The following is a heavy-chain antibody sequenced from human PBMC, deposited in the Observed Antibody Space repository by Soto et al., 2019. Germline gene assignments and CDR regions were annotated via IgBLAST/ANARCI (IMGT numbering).Heavy chain of an antibody. D-gene: IGHD3-22*01. CDR2: ISGSGGNT. CDR1: GFTFSSYA. J-gene: IGHJ4*02. CDR3: AKTFYYDSSAYYRYFDY. Sequence: GGSLRLSCAASGFTFSSYAMSWVRQAPGKGLEWVSVISGSGGNTYYADSVKGRFTISRDNSKNTLYVQMNSLRAEDTAVYYCAKTFYYDSSAYYRYFDYWGQGTLVTVSS. V-gene: IGHV3-23*01.